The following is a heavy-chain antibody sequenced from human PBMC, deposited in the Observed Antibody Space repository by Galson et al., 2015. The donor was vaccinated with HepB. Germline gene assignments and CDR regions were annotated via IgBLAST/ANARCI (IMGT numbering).Heavy chain of an antibody. V-gene: IGHV3-23*01. CDR3: AKEMGKMGKAEPVDY. D-gene: IGHD5-24*01. CDR1: GFAFSSYP. CDR2: ISGSGGST. Sequence: SLRLSCAGSGFAFSSYPMSWVRQAPGKGLEWVSAISGSGGSTYYADSVKGRFTISRDNSKNTLYLQMNSLRAEDTAVYYCAKEMGKMGKAEPVDYWGQGTLVTVSS. J-gene: IGHJ4*02.